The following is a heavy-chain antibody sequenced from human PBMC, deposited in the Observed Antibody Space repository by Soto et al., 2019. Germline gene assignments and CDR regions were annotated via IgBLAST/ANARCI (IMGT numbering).Heavy chain of an antibody. CDR1: GYTFTSYA. V-gene: IGHV1-3*01. CDR3: ARIYCSSTSCYYYGMDV. Sequence: ASVKVSCKASGYTFTSYAMHWVRQAPGQRLEWMGWINAGNGNTKYSQKFQGRVTITRDTSAGTAYMELSSLRSEDTAVYYCARIYCSSTSCYYYGMDVWGQGTTVIVSS. D-gene: IGHD2-2*01. CDR2: INAGNGNT. J-gene: IGHJ6*02.